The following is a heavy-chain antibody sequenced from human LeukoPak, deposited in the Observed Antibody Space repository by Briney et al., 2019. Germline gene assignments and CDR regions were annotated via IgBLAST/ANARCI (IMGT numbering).Heavy chain of an antibody. CDR2: ISAFNGNT. CDR1: GYSFTSYG. D-gene: IGHD3-22*01. Sequence: GASVKVSCKASGYSFTSYGISWVRQAPGQGLEWMGWISAFNGNTNYAQKFQGRVTMTTDTSTSTAYMELRSLRSDDTAVYYCARDLVSSGQDYWGQGTLVTVSS. J-gene: IGHJ4*02. V-gene: IGHV1-18*01. CDR3: ARDLVSSGQDY.